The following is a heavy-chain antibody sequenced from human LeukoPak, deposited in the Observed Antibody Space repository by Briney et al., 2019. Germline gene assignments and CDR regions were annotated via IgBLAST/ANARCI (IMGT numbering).Heavy chain of an antibody. CDR1: GASFRSSTYY. CDR3: ARHAGGISATGTRPFDY. J-gene: IGHJ4*02. Sequence: KAAETLSLTCTVSGASFRSSTYYGGWLRQPPGKGLEWIGSIYCSGSTYDNPSLRSRFTMCVKTSKNRFSLKLSSVTAADTAVYYCARHAGGISATGTRPFDYWGQGTLVTVSS. V-gene: IGHV4-39*01. D-gene: IGHD6-13*01. CDR2: IYCSGST.